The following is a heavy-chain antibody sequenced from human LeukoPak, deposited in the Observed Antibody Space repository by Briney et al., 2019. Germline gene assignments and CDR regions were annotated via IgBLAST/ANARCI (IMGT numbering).Heavy chain of an antibody. CDR3: ARHESAVGALFY. CDR1: GGTISRYY. Sequence: SETLSLTCTVSGGTISRYYWSWIRQSPGQGLEWIGYIYSSGSTNSNPSLKSRVSISVDTSRNQFSLKLSSVTAADTAVYYCARHESAVGALFYWGQGTLVTVSS. V-gene: IGHV4-59*08. J-gene: IGHJ4*02. D-gene: IGHD1-26*01. CDR2: IYSSGST.